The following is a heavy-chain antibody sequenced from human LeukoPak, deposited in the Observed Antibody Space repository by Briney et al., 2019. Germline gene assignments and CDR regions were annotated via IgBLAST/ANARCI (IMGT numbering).Heavy chain of an antibody. CDR1: GFTFSTYG. V-gene: IGHV3-33*01. Sequence: GGSLRLSCAASGFTFSTYGMHWVRQAPAKGLEWVADIWYDGSNKYYEDSVKGRLTISRDNSKNTLYLQMNSLRAEDTAVYYCARDPGVRWLVGFDYWGQGTLVTVSS. CDR2: IWYDGSNK. D-gene: IGHD6-19*01. J-gene: IGHJ4*02. CDR3: ARDPGVRWLVGFDY.